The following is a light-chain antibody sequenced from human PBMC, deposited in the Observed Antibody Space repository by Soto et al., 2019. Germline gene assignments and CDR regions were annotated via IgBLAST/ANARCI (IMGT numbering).Light chain of an antibody. Sequence: EIVMTQSPATLSVSPGERATLSCRASQSVSSRLAWYQQKPGQAPRLLIYDASTRATGIPARFSGSGSGTEFTLTISSLQSEDFAVYYCQKYNNWPPTFGQGTKVEIK. CDR1: QSVSSR. V-gene: IGKV3-15*01. CDR3: QKYNNWPPT. CDR2: DAS. J-gene: IGKJ1*01.